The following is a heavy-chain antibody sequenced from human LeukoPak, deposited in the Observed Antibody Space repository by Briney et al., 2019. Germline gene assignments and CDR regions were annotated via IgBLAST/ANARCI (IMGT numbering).Heavy chain of an antibody. V-gene: IGHV3-20*04. CDR3: ARAKGQYFYYYMVV. CDR1: GFTLDDYG. CDR2: INWNGGST. Sequence: PGGSLRLSCAASGFTLDDYGMNWVRQAPGKGLEWVSGINWNGGSTGYSDSVKGRFIISRDNSKNSLYLQMNSLRAEDTALYYCARAKGQYFYYYMVVWGKGTTVTVSS. J-gene: IGHJ6*03.